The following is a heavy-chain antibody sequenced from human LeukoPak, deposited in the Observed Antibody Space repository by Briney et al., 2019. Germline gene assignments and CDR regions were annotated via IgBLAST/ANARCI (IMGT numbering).Heavy chain of an antibody. V-gene: IGHV1-2*02. CDR1: GYTFTNYY. J-gene: IGHJ3*01. D-gene: IGHD3-10*01. CDR2: INPNSGGT. CDR3: ARGRYYGSGSYLLVF. Sequence: ASVKVSCKASGYTFTNYYIHWVRQAPGQGLEWMGWINPNSGGTNCAQKFQGRVTMTRDTSISTAYMELSRLRSDDTAVYYCARGRYYGSGSYLLVFWGQGTMVTVSS.